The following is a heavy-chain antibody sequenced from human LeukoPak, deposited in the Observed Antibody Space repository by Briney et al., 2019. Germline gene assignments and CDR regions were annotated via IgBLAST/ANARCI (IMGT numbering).Heavy chain of an antibody. J-gene: IGHJ4*02. D-gene: IGHD1-26*01. CDR2: ITDAVGST. Sequence: GGSLRLSCAASGFTFSSSSISWVRQAPGKGLEWVSAITDAVGSTHYADSVKGRFTISSDNSKNTLYLQMNSLRAEDTAVYYCAKDRGSYYSLAFDYWGQGTLVTVSS. CDR1: GFTFSSSS. CDR3: AKDRGSYYSLAFDY. V-gene: IGHV3-23*01.